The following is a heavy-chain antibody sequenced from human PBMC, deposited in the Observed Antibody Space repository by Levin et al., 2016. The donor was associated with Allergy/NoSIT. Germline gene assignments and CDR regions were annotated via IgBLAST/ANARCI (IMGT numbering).Heavy chain of an antibody. V-gene: IGHV4-34*01. CDR1: GGSISSYY. Sequence: SETLSLTCTVSGGSISSYYWSWIRQPPGKGLEWIGEINHSGSTNYNPSLKSRVTISVDTSKNQFSLKLSSVTAADTAVYYCARGGTYYDILTGYYGNGMDVWGQGTTVTVSS. D-gene: IGHD3-9*01. J-gene: IGHJ6*02. CDR3: ARGGTYYDILTGYYGNGMDV. CDR2: INHSGST.